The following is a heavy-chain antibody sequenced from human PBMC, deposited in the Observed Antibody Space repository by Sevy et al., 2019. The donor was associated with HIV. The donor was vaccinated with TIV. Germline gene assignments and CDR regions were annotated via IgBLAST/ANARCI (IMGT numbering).Heavy chain of an antibody. CDR3: ARRGGGVTVDH. D-gene: IGHD3-16*01. V-gene: IGHV3-53*01. CDR1: GFIVRSNY. Sequence: GGSLRLSCAASGFIVRSNYMTWVRQAPGKWLEWVSVIYSSGGAYYADSGKGRFTISRDNSQNTLDLQMNSLRAEDTAVYYCARRGGGVTVDHWGQGTLVTVSS. J-gene: IGHJ5*02. CDR2: IYSSGGA.